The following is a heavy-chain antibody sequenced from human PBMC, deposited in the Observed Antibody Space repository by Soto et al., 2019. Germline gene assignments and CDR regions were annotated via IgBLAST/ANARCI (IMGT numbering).Heavy chain of an antibody. D-gene: IGHD3-22*01. CDR3: ARNYYDSSDRDYLDY. CDR2: INPITGGT. V-gene: IGHV1-2*02. CDR1: GYTFTSYY. J-gene: IGHJ4*02. Sequence: ASVKVSCKASGYTFTSYYIHCVRQSPVQGLEWMGWINPITGGTNYAPKFQGRVTMTRDTSITTAYMELSRLRSDDTAVYYCARNYYDSSDRDYLDYWGQGTPVTVSS.